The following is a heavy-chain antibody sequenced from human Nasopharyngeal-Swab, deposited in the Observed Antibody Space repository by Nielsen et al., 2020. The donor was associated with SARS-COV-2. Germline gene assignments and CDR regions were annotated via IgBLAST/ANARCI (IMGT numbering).Heavy chain of an antibody. V-gene: IGHV5-51*01. CDR1: GYFFNTYW. CDR3: ARSAAGMSRDTMDV. CDR2: IYPGDSDT. J-gene: IGHJ6*02. D-gene: IGHD6-13*01. Sequence: GESLKISCKGSGYFFNTYWIGWVRQMPGKGLDWMGVIYPGDSDTRYSPSFQGQVTISADKSINTAYLQWSSLKASDTAIYYCARSAAGMSRDTMDVWGPGTTVTVSS.